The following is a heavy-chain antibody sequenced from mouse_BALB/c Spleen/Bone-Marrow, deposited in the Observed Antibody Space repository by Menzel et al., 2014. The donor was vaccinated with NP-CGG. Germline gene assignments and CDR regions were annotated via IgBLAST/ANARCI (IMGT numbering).Heavy chain of an antibody. CDR3: ARDGNYPWYFDA. D-gene: IGHD2-1*01. CDR1: GYSITSDYA. Sequence: EVQLQQSGPGLVKPSQSLSLTCTVTGYSITSDYAWHWIRQFPGNRLEWMGYISYSGSTNYNPSLKSPISITRDTSKSQFFLQLNSVTTEDTATYYCARDGNYPWYFDAWGAGTTVTVSS. CDR2: ISYSGST. V-gene: IGHV3-2*02. J-gene: IGHJ1*01.